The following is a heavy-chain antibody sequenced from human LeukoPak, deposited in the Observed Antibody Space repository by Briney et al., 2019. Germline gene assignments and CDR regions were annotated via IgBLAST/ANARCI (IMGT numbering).Heavy chain of an antibody. J-gene: IGHJ6*02. Sequence: GGSLRLSCAASGFTFSDYYMSWIRQAPGKGLEGVSYISSSGSTIYYADSVKGRFTISRDNAKNSLYLQMNSLRAEDTAVYYCARERGRFLEPSYYGMDVWGQGTTVTVSS. D-gene: IGHD3-3*01. CDR2: ISSSGSTI. CDR1: GFTFSDYY. V-gene: IGHV3-11*01. CDR3: ARERGRFLEPSYYGMDV.